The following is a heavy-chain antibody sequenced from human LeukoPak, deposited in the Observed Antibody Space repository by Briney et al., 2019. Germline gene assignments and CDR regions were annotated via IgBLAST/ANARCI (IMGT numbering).Heavy chain of an antibody. Sequence: SETLSLTCAVYGGSFSGYYWGWIRQPPGKGLEWIGEINHSGSTNYNPSLKSRVTISVDTSKNQFSLKLSSVTAADTAVYYCARGERRITIFGVVVDWFDPWGQGTLVTVSS. CDR3: ARGERRITIFGVVVDWFDP. V-gene: IGHV4-34*01. CDR1: GGSFSGYY. CDR2: INHSGST. D-gene: IGHD3-3*01. J-gene: IGHJ5*02.